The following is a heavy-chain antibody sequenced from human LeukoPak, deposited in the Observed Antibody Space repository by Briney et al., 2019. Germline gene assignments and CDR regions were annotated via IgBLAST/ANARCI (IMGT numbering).Heavy chain of an antibody. CDR2: INHSGST. J-gene: IGHJ4*02. CDR3: ARGFYGAGSHFDY. V-gene: IGHV4-34*01. D-gene: IGHD3-10*01. CDR1: GGSFSGYY. Sequence: SETLSLTCAVYGGSFSGYYWSWIRQPPGKGLEWIGEINHSGSTNYNPSIKSRVTISVDTSKNQFSLNLTSVTAADTAVYYCARGFYGAGSHFDYWGQGTLVTVSS.